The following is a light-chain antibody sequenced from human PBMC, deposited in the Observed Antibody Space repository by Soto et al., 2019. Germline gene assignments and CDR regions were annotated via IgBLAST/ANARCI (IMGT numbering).Light chain of an antibody. CDR3: QKYNSALIT. V-gene: IGKV1-27*01. J-gene: IGKJ5*01. CDR1: QGISNY. Sequence: IQRTQSPSSLSASVGDRFTITCLASQGISNYLAWYQQKPGKVPKLLIYAASTLQSGVPSRFSGSGSGTDFTLTISSLQPEDVATYYCQKYNSALITFGQGTRLDIK. CDR2: AAS.